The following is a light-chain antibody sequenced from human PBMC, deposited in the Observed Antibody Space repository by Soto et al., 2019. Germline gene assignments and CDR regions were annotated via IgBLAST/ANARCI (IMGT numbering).Light chain of an antibody. Sequence: SYELTQPPSVSVAPGQTARITCGGNNIGSESVHWYQQKPGQAPVLVVYDDSDRPSGIPERFSGSNSGNTAALTISRVEAGDEADYYCQVWDSGSDHYVFGTGTKVTVL. V-gene: IGLV3-21*02. CDR2: DDS. CDR3: QVWDSGSDHYV. J-gene: IGLJ1*01. CDR1: NIGSES.